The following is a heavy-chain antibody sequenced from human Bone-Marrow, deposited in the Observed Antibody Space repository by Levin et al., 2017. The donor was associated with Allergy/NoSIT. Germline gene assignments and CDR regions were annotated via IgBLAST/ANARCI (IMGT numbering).Heavy chain of an antibody. CDR3: AREGLLDNSPVAFDI. V-gene: IGHV3-20*04. Sequence: GGSLRLSCAASGFTFDDYGMTWVRQAPGKGLEWVSGINWNGGSTVYADSVKGRFTISRDNAKNSLYLQMNSLRAEDTALYYCAREGLLDNSPVAFDIWGQGTMVTVSS. CDR1: GFTFDDYG. D-gene: IGHD2-2*03. CDR2: INWNGGST. J-gene: IGHJ3*02.